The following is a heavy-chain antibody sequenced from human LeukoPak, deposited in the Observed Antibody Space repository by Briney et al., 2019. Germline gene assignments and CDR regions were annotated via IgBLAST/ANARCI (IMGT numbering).Heavy chain of an antibody. CDR1: GYTFTGNY. V-gene: IGHV1-2*02. D-gene: IGHD6-13*01. CDR3: ARDSATAAAAELDY. J-gene: IGHJ4*02. Sequence: GASVKVSCKASGYTFTGNYIHWVRQDPGQGLEWIGWINPNTGGTKYAQKFQGRVTMTRDTSISTAYMELTWLKSDDTAVYYCARDSATAAAAELDYWGQGTLVTVSS. CDR2: INPNTGGT.